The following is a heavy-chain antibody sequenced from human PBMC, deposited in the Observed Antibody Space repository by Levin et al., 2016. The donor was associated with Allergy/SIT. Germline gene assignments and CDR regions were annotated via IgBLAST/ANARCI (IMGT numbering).Heavy chain of an antibody. V-gene: IGHV7-4-1*01. J-gene: IGHJ6*02. CDR1: GYTFTTYA. CDR2: ISTNTGNP. Sequence: ASVKVSCKGSGYTFTTYAVNWVRQAPGQGLEYMGWISTNTGNPTYAQGFTGRFVFSLDTSDSTAYLQIYSLKAEDTAVYYCARTNEGTTWLRELLGTGHYYHGMDVWGQGTTVTVSS. CDR3: ARTNEGTTWLRELLGTGHYYHGMDV. D-gene: IGHD3-10*01.